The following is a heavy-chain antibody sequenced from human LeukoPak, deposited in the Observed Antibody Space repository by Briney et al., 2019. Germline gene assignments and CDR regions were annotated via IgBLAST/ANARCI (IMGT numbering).Heavy chain of an antibody. CDR3: APALSSYYDILTGYGPMVDDY. V-gene: IGHV3-23*01. J-gene: IGHJ4*02. D-gene: IGHD3-9*01. CDR1: GFTFSSYG. Sequence: GGSLRLSCAASGFTFSSYGMSWVRQAPGKGLEWVSAISGSGGSTYYADSVKGRFTISRDNSKNTLYLQMNSLRAEDTAVYYCAPALSSYYDILTGYGPMVDDYWGQGTLVTVSS. CDR2: ISGSGGST.